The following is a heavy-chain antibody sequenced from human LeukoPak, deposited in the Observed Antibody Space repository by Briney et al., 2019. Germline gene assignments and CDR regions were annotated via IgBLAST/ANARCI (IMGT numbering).Heavy chain of an antibody. V-gene: IGHV4-28*01. CDR2: IYYTGGT. CDR1: GDSMSSDC. CDR3: AKKAAVAGTLDY. J-gene: IGHJ4*02. Sequence: SETLSLTCTVSGDSMSSDCWSWIRQPPGKGLEWIGYIYYTGGTYYNPSLKSRVTMSVDTSNNQFSLKLSSVTAVDTAVYYCAKKAAVAGTLDYWGQGTLVTVSS. D-gene: IGHD6-19*01.